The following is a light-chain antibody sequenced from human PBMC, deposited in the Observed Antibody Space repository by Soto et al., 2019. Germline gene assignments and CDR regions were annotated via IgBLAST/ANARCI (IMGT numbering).Light chain of an antibody. J-gene: IGLJ1*01. CDR1: SSNVGSNP. V-gene: IGLV1-44*01. CDR3: ASWDDSLNGPV. CDR2: TNT. Sequence: VLTQPPSASGTPGQRVTISCSGSSSNVGSNPVNWYQHVPTTAPKLLIYTNTQRPSGVPDRFSGSKSGTSASLAISGLQSEDEADYYCASWDDSLNGPVFGTGTKVTVL.